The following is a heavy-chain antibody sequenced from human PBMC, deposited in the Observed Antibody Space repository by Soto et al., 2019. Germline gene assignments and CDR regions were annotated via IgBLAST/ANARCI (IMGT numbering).Heavy chain of an antibody. CDR3: AHFTFGGVIVDI. D-gene: IGHD3-16*02. Sequence: QITLKESGPTLVKPTQTLTLTCTFSGFSLSTSGVGVGWIRQPPGKALEWLALIYWNDDKRYSPSLKSRLTIPKDTSKNQVVLTMTNMDPVDTATYYCAHFTFGGVIVDIWGQGTLVTVSS. V-gene: IGHV2-5*01. CDR2: IYWNDDK. CDR1: GFSLSTSGVG. J-gene: IGHJ4*02.